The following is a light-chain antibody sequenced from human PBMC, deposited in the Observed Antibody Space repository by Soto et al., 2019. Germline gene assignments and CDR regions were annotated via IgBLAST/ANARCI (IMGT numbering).Light chain of an antibody. CDR1: QTVSTY. J-gene: IGKJ1*01. Sequence: EILMTQSPATLSVSRGERATLSCRASQTVSTYLAWYQQKPGHSPTLLIYGASTRATGIPARFSGSGSGTEFTLTISRLQSEDFAVYYCQQYSDWPRTFGQGTKVDIK. V-gene: IGKV3-15*01. CDR2: GAS. CDR3: QQYSDWPRT.